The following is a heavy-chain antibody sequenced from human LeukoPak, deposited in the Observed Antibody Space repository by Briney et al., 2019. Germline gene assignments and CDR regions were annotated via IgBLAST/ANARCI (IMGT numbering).Heavy chain of an antibody. V-gene: IGHV1-69*13. CDR1: GGTFSSYA. CDR3: ARGASGYCSGGSCYNFDY. CDR2: IIPIFGTA. D-gene: IGHD2-15*01. Sequence: ALVKVSCTASGGTFSSYAISWVRQAPGQGLEWMGGIIPIFGTANYAQKFQGRVTITADESTSTAYMELSSLRSEDTAVYYCARGASGYCSGGSCYNFDYWGQGTLVTVSS. J-gene: IGHJ4*02.